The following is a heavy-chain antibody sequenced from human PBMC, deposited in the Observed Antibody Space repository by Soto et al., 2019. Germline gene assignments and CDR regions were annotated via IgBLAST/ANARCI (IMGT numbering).Heavy chain of an antibody. CDR2: ISTNGGYT. CDR1: GFTFSDYY. Sequence: QVQLVESGGGLVKPGGSLRLSCTASGFTFSDYYMTWIRQAPGKGLEWVSHISTNGGYTKYADPLKGRFTISRDNARNSVYLQMHSLRAEDTAVYYCARVPPGYSGSDYHYSMDVWGQGTTVTVSS. CDR3: ARVPPGYSGSDYHYSMDV. V-gene: IGHV3-11*05. J-gene: IGHJ6*02. D-gene: IGHD3-10*01.